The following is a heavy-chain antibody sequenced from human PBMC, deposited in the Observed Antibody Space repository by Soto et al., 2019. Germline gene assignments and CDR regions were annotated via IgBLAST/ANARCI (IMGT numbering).Heavy chain of an antibody. J-gene: IGHJ4*02. D-gene: IGHD2-2*01. V-gene: IGHV3-7*01. CDR3: ARIFPIVVVPAATLLFDY. CDR1: GFTFSSYW. Sequence: GGSLRLSCAASGFTFSSYWMSWVRQAPGKGLEWVANIKQDGSEKYYVDSVKGRFTISRDNAKNSLYLQMNSLRAEDTAVYYCARIFPIVVVPAATLLFDYWGQGTLVTVSS. CDR2: IKQDGSEK.